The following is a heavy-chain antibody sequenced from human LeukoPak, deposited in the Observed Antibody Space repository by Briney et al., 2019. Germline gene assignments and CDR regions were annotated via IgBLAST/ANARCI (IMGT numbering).Heavy chain of an antibody. CDR3: TRDPGERWLNLFDL. Sequence: SLNLSCKYYGYSFGDDYIHWVRQAPGQGIKWMGWINPHSGDTKYARKFEHKITVTRDTSISTAYMELNRLKSDDTAMYYCTRDPGERWLNLFDLWGQGTLITDSS. V-gene: IGHV1-2*02. D-gene: IGHD5-24*01. J-gene: IGHJ4*02. CDR1: GYSFGDDY. CDR2: INPHSGDT.